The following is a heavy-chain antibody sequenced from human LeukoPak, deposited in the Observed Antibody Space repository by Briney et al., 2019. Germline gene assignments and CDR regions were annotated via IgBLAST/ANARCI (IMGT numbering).Heavy chain of an antibody. V-gene: IGHV4-59*01. J-gene: IGHJ4*02. Sequence: SETLSLTCTVSGASISGNYWSWIRQHPGKGLEWIGYIYFGGSSNYNPSLKSRVTISVDTSRNQLSLRLTSVTAADTAVYYCARVPIYSYGHSMDYWGQGTLVTVSS. D-gene: IGHD5-18*01. CDR2: IYFGGSS. CDR1: GASISGNY. CDR3: ARVPIYSYGHSMDY.